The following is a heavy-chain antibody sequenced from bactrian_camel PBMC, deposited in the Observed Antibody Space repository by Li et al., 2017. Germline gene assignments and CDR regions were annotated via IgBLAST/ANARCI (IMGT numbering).Heavy chain of an antibody. D-gene: IGHD1*01. CDR1: KLAFESYD. V-gene: IGHV3S32*01. J-gene: IGHJ7*01. Sequence: QLVESGGGLVQPGGSLRLSCTVSKLAFESYDMSWIRQAPGKGLEWMAHVNKGQTTIAYADAVKGRFTISRDNPKNILYLEMNSLKPDDSAMYYCAAEEGRRECGSWYPYYYDTSDYWGKGTQVTVS. CDR2: VNKGQTTI.